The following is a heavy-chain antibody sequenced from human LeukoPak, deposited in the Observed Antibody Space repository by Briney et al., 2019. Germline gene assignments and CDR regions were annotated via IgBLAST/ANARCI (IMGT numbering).Heavy chain of an antibody. V-gene: IGHV3-74*01. CDR1: GFTFSSYW. Sequence: GGSLRLSCAASGFTFSSYWMHWVRQAPGKGLVWVSRINTDGSSTSYADSVKGRFTIPRDNAKNTLYLQMNSLRAEDTAVYYCAREYYDSSGYRFDYWGQGTLVTVSS. D-gene: IGHD3-22*01. CDR3: AREYYDSSGYRFDY. J-gene: IGHJ4*02. CDR2: INTDGSST.